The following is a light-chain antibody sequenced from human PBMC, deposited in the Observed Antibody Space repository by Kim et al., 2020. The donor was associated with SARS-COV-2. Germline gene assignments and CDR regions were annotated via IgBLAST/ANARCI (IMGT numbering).Light chain of an antibody. Sequence: AYVGDRVTITCRASQSISSYLNWYQQKPGKAPKLLIYAASSLQSGVPSRFSGSGSGTDFTLTISSLQPEDFATYYCQQSYSTPFTFGPGTKVDIK. CDR3: QQSYSTPFT. CDR2: AAS. J-gene: IGKJ3*01. V-gene: IGKV1-39*01. CDR1: QSISSY.